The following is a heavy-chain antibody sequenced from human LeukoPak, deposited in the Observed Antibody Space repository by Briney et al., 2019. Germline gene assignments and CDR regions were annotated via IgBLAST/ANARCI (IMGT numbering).Heavy chain of an antibody. J-gene: IGHJ4*02. D-gene: IGHD3-22*01. Sequence: SGGSLRLSCAASGFTFSHHGMHWVRQAPGKGLEWVAFILFDGSKKYFVDSVKGRFTISRDNSRNAVSLQMNNLRTEDTAMYYCARAVDKGTGYYMDFWGQGTLVTVSS. CDR3: ARAVDKGTGYYMDF. V-gene: IGHV3-30*02. CDR1: GFTFSHHG. CDR2: ILFDGSKK.